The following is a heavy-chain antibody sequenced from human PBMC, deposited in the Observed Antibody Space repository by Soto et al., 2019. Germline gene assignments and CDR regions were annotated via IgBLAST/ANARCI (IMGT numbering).Heavy chain of an antibody. Sequence: SVKVSCKASGGTFSSYAISWVRQAPGQGLEWMGGIIPIFGTANYAQKFQGRVTITADESTSTAYMELSSLRPEDTAVYYCARESYDFWSGYHQRYYYGMDVWGQGTTVTVSS. CDR1: GGTFSSYA. V-gene: IGHV1-69*13. CDR3: ARESYDFWSGYHQRYYYGMDV. CDR2: IIPIFGTA. J-gene: IGHJ6*02. D-gene: IGHD3-3*01.